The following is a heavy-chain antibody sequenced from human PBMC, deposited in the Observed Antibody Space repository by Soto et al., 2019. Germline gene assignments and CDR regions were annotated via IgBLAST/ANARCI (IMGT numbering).Heavy chain of an antibody. D-gene: IGHD6-19*01. Sequence: ASVKVSCKASGYTFTGYYVHWVRQAPGEGLEWMGWINPNTGDANLAQKFQGRVTLTRDTSINTAYMDLRMLRYDDTAVYYCAKASESGWLHFDYWGQGALVTVSS. CDR2: INPNTGDA. CDR1: GYTFTGYY. V-gene: IGHV1-2*02. J-gene: IGHJ4*02. CDR3: AKASESGWLHFDY.